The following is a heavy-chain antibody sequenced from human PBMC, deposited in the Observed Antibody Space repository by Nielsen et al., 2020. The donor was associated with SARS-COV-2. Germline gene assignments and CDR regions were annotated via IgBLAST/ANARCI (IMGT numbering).Heavy chain of an antibody. V-gene: IGHV3-23*01. CDR3: AKDDVVRGDAFDI. D-gene: IGHD3-10*01. CDR1: GFTFNIYA. CDR2: ISASGGST. Sequence: GESLKISCIASGFTFNIYAMAWVRRTPGRGLQWVSGISASGGSTYYTDSVKGRFAVSRDNSRNTLYLQMHSLRVEDTALYYCAKDDVVRGDAFDIWGQGTMATVSS. J-gene: IGHJ3*02.